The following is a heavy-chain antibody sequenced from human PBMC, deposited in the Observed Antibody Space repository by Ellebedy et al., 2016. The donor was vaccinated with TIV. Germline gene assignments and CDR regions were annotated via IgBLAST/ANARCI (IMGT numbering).Heavy chain of an antibody. CDR3: ARGVVAGMKNDY. V-gene: IGHV3-11*04. Sequence: GESLKISCAASGFTFSDYYMSWMRQAPGKGLEWVSYISSGGSTIYYAGSVKGRFTISRDNAKNSLYLQMNSLRAEDTAVYYCARGVVAGMKNDYWGQGTLVTVSS. D-gene: IGHD6-19*01. J-gene: IGHJ4*02. CDR1: GFTFSDYY. CDR2: ISSGGSTI.